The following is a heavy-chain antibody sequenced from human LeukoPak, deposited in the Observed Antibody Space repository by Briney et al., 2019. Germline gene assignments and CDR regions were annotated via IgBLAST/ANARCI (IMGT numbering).Heavy chain of an antibody. Sequence: PGGSLRLSCAASGFSFSNYAMSWVRQAPGKGLEWVSAIVGTGGNMYYADSVKGRFTISRDNSKNTLYLQMNSLRAEDTAVYYCAKEKGITMIVVVRYYFDYWGQGTLVTVSS. CDR3: AKEKGITMIVVVRYYFDY. CDR2: IVGTGGNM. J-gene: IGHJ4*02. V-gene: IGHV3-23*01. CDR1: GFSFSNYA. D-gene: IGHD3-22*01.